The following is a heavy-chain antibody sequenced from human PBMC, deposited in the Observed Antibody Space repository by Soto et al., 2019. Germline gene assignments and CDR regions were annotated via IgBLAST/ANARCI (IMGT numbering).Heavy chain of an antibody. Sequence: SDPLSLTSSVSGDSISTVDYFWSWILQSPGQALEYIGYIYKSTTTYYNPSFESRVAISLDTSKSQFSLTVTSVTAADTAVYFCARGRYCLTGRCFPNWFDSWGQGTLVTVSS. D-gene: IGHD2-15*01. CDR1: GDSISTVDYF. J-gene: IGHJ5*01. CDR2: IYKSTTT. V-gene: IGHV4-30-4*02. CDR3: ARGRYCLTGRCFPNWFDS.